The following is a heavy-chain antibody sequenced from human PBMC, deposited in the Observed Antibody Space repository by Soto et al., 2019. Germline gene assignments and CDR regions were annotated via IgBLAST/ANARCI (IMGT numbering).Heavy chain of an antibody. J-gene: IGHJ5*02. Sequence: GESLKISCKGSGYSFTSYWISWVRQMPGKGLEWMGRIDPSDSYTNYSPSFQGHVTISADKSISTAYLQWSSLKASDTAMSYCATNLTQAGELNGFHTCRQGTLPTVSA. CDR1: GYSFTSYW. V-gene: IGHV5-10-1*01. D-gene: IGHD3-10*01. CDR2: IDPSDSYT. CDR3: ATNLTQAGELNGFHT.